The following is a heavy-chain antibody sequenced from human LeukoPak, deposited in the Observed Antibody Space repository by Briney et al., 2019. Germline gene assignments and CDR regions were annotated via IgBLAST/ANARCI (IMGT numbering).Heavy chain of an antibody. D-gene: IGHD3-22*01. CDR3: ARVSYDSSGHSFDY. J-gene: IGHJ4*02. V-gene: IGHV4-61*02. Sequence: KPSETLSLTCTVSGGSINSGSYYWSWIRQPAGKGLEWIGRIYTSGSTNYNPSLKSRVTISLDTSKNQFSLKLSSVTAADTAVYYCARVSYDSSGHSFDYWGQGTLVTVSS. CDR1: GGSINSGSYY. CDR2: IYTSGST.